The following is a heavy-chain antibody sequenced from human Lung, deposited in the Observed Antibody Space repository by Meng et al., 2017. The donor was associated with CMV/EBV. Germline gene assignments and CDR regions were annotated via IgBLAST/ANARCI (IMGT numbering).Heavy chain of an antibody. Sequence: QVRPQESGQGRGNPPGHLSCTWGVSGATISSNIRWTWVRQPPGKGLEWIGDIDDSGSTNYNPSLNSRISISLDKSKNHFSLKVNSVTAADTAVYYCARGKQDAWELLAYWGQGALVTVSS. V-gene: IGHV4-4*03. CDR3: ARGKQDAWELLAY. CDR2: IDDSGST. CDR1: GATISSNIR. D-gene: IGHD1-26*01. J-gene: IGHJ4*02.